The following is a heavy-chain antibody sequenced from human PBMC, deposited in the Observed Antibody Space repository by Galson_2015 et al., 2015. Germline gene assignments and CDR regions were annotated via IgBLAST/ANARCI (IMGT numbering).Heavy chain of an antibody. CDR1: GFTFSSYA. CDR2: ISYDGSNK. Sequence: SLRLSCAASGFTFSSYAMHWVRQAPGKGLEWVAVISYDGSNKYYADSVKGRFTISRDNSKNTLYLQMNSLRAEDTAVYYCAREEQSWGAFDLWGQGTMGTVSS. V-gene: IGHV3-30-3*01. J-gene: IGHJ3*01. D-gene: IGHD3-16*01. CDR3: AREEQSWGAFDL.